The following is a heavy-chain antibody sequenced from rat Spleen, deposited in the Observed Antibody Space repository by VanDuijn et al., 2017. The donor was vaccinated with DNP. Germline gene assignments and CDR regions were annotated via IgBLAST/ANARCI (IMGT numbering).Heavy chain of an antibody. CDR2: IIYDGSST. J-gene: IGHJ3*01. Sequence: EVQLVESGGGLVQPGNSLKLSCAASGFTFSDYAMAWVRQSPKKGLEWVATIIYDGSSTYYRDSVKGRFTISRENAKSTLYLQMDSLRSEDTATYYCATSGYGYDGYPFAYWGQGTLVTVSS. CDR1: GFTFSDYA. D-gene: IGHD1-12*03. V-gene: IGHV5S10*01. CDR3: ATSGYGYDGYPFAY.